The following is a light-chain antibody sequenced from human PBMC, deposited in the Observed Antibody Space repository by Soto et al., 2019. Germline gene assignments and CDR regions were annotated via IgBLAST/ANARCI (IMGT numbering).Light chain of an antibody. Sequence: QSALTQPASVSDSPGQSITISCTGTSSDVGGYNHVSWYQQHPGKAPKLMIYDVTNRPSGVSNRFSGSKSGSTASLIISGLQAEDEADYYSVSYTSSTTYVFGTGTKLTVL. CDR3: VSYTSSTTYV. J-gene: IGLJ1*01. V-gene: IGLV2-14*01. CDR1: SSDVGGYNH. CDR2: DVT.